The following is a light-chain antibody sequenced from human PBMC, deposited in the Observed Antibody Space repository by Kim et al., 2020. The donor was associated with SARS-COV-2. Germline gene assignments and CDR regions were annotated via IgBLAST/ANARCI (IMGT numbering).Light chain of an antibody. V-gene: IGLV3-19*01. CDR3: NSRENNGNHYV. Sequence: SSELTQDPAVSVALGQTVRITCQGNSLRSYYASWYQQKPGQAPVLVIYGKNNRPSGIPDRFSGSSSGNTASLTITGARAEDEADYYYNSRENNGNHYVFGRGTKVTVL. J-gene: IGLJ1*01. CDR1: SLRSYY. CDR2: GKN.